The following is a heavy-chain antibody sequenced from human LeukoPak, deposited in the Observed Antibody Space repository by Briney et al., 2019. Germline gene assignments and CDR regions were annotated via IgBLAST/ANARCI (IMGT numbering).Heavy chain of an antibody. Sequence: GGSLRLSCAASGFTFSSYAVSWVRQAPGKGLEWVSAISGSGGSTYYADSVKGRFTISRDNSKNTLYLQMNSLRAEDTAVYYCAKDPNSSSWYTLAGYWGQGTLVTVSS. V-gene: IGHV3-23*01. CDR3: AKDPNSSSWYTLAGY. J-gene: IGHJ4*02. D-gene: IGHD6-13*01. CDR2: ISGSGGST. CDR1: GFTFSSYA.